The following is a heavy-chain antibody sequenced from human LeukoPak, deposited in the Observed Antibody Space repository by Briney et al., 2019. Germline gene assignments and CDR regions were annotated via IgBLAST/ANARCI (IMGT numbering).Heavy chain of an antibody. CDR3: ARGVVTDDYYMDV. V-gene: IGHV4-61*02. CDR1: GGSITSGRYY. J-gene: IGHJ6*03. CDR2: LYTNDNT. D-gene: IGHD2-21*02. Sequence: SETLSLTCSVSGGSITSGRYYWTWIRQPAGKGLEWIGRLYTNDNTNYDPSLESRVAISVDTSKSQFYLQLTAVTAADTAVYFCARGVVTDDYYMDVWGKGITVIVSS.